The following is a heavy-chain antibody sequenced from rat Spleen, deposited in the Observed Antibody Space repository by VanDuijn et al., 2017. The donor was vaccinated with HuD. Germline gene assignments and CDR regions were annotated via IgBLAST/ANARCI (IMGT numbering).Heavy chain of an antibody. CDR2: ISYDGSNT. V-gene: IGHV5-29*01. J-gene: IGHJ1*01. CDR3: ARVIYYYVSGGWYFDF. Sequence: EVQLVESGGGLVQPGRSLNLSCAAPGFTLSYYGMAWVRQAPTKGLEWVATISYDGSNTYYRDSVKGRFTLSRDNAKSTLYLQIDSLRSEDTATYYCARVIYYYVSGGWYFDFWGPGTMVTVSS. D-gene: IGHD1-12*01. CDR1: GFTLSYYG.